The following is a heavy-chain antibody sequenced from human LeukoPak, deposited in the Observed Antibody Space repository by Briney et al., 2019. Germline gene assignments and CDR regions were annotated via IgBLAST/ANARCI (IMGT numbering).Heavy chain of an antibody. V-gene: IGHV5-51*01. CDR2: IYPGDSDT. J-gene: IGHJ5*02. Sequence: GESLKISCKGFGYSFTDYWIGWVRQMPGKGLEWMGIIYPGDSDTRYSPSFQGQVTISADKSISTAYLEWSSLKASDTATYYCARHWRVQQQSRNNWFDPWGQGTLVTVSS. D-gene: IGHD3-3*01. CDR1: GYSFTDYW. CDR3: ARHWRVQQQSRNNWFDP.